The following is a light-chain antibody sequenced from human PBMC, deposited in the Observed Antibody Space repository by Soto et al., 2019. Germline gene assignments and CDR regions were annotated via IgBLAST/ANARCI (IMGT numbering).Light chain of an antibody. CDR2: GAS. J-gene: IGKJ1*01. Sequence: EIVLTQSPGTLSLSPGERGTLSCRASQSLTSNSLAWYQKRPGQAPRLLVYGASTRVTDIPDRFSGSGSGTDFTLTINGLEPDDFAVYYCQQYGDSPPSTFGQGTKVDIK. V-gene: IGKV3-20*01. CDR1: QSLTSNS. CDR3: QQYGDSPPST.